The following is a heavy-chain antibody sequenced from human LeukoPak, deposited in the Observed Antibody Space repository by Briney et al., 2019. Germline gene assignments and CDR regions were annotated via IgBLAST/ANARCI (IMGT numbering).Heavy chain of an antibody. CDR3: ARGGRDGYNYRY. CDR1: GGFFSGYY. V-gene: IGHV4-34*01. CDR2: INHSGST. J-gene: IGHJ4*02. Sequence: SETLSLTCAVYGGFFSGYYWSWIRQPPGKGLEWIGEINHSGSTNYNPSLKSRVTISVDTSKNQFSLKLSSVTAADTAVYYCARGGRDGYNYRYWGQGTLVTVSS. D-gene: IGHD5-24*01.